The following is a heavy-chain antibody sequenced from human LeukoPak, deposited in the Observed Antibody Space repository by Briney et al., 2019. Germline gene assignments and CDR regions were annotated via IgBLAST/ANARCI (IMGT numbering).Heavy chain of an antibody. J-gene: IGHJ6*03. CDR3: ASLVVPAAGHYYYYYYMDV. CDR1: GGSISSYY. Sequence: SETLSLTCTVSGGSISSYYWRWIRQPAGKGLEWIGSDYNSGSTSYNPSLKSRVHISVDTPKNQFSLKLSSVTAADTAVYYCASLVVPAAGHYYYYYYMDVWGKGTTVTVSS. CDR2: DYNSGST. D-gene: IGHD2-2*01. V-gene: IGHV4-4*07.